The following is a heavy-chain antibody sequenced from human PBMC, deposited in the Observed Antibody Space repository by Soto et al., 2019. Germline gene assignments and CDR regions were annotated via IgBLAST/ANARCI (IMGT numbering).Heavy chain of an antibody. CDR1: GYSFTNYW. CDR3: AKRGSSSSVDYFDY. D-gene: IGHD6-6*01. J-gene: IGHJ4*02. Sequence: GASLKISCKGSGYSFTNYWIGWVRQMPGKGLEWMGIIYPSDSNTKYSPSFQGLVTISADKSITTAYLQWSSLKASDTAIYYCAKRGSSSSVDYFDYWGQGTLVTVSS. V-gene: IGHV5-51*01. CDR2: IYPSDSNT.